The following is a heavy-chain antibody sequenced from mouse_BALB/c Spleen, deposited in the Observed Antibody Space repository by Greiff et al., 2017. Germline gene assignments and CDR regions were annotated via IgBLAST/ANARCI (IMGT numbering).Heavy chain of an antibody. Sequence: VQLQQSGPGLVQPSQSLSITRTVSGFSLTSYGVHWVRQSPGKGLEWLGVIWSGGSTDYNAAFISRLSISKDNSKSQVFFKMNSLQADDTAIYYCARNTHGNYAYWYFDVWGAGTTVTVSS. V-gene: IGHV2-4-1*01. CDR1: GFSLTSYG. CDR3: ARNTHGNYAYWYFDV. D-gene: IGHD2-1*01. J-gene: IGHJ1*01. CDR2: IWSGGST.